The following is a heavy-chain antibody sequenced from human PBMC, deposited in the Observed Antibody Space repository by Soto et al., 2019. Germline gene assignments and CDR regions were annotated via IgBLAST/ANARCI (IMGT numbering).Heavy chain of an antibody. V-gene: IGHV4-31*03. CDR3: GTNPPNTFFDP. CDR1: GASISSGGYS. Sequence: QLQLQESGPGLVKPSQTLSLTCTVSGASISSGGYSWTWIRQPPGKGLEWIGYIYYSGSTYYNPSIESRVAISLETSSSHFPMTLHSVTAADTAIYYGGTNPPNTFFDPWGQGTLVTVSS. CDR2: IYYSGST. J-gene: IGHJ5*02.